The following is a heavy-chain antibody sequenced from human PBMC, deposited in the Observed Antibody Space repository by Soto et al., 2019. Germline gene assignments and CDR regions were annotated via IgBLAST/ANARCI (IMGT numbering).Heavy chain of an antibody. CDR2: IIPIFGTA. Sequence: ASVKVSCKASGGTFSSYAISWVRQAPGQGLEWMGGIIPIFGTANYAQKFQGRVTITADESTSTAYMELSSLRSEDTAVYYCARRAPYYYHSSGYFFDYWGQGLLVTLSS. CDR3: ARRAPYYYHSSGYFFDY. CDR1: GGTFSSYA. D-gene: IGHD3-22*01. J-gene: IGHJ4*02. V-gene: IGHV1-69*13.